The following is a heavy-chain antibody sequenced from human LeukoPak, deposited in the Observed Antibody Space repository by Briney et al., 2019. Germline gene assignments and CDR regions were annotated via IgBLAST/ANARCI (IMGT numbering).Heavy chain of an antibody. D-gene: IGHD2-2*01. Sequence: ASVKVSCKASGYTFTGYYMHWLRQAPGQGLEWMGWINPNGGGTNYAQKFQGRVTMTRDTSISTAYMELSRLRSDDTAMYYCARGGPAAMFYWFDPWGQGTLVTVSS. CDR3: ARGGPAAMFYWFDP. CDR2: INPNGGGT. J-gene: IGHJ5*02. CDR1: GYTFTGYY. V-gene: IGHV1-2*02.